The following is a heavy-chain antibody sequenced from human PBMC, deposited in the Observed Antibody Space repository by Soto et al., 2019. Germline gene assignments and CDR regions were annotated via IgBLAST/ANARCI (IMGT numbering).Heavy chain of an antibody. Sequence: LSLTCTVSGGSISGYYWSWIRQPPGKGLEYIGYIYYSGSTNYNPSLKSRVTISVDTSKNQFSLKLSSVTAADTAVYYCARGYSYGPYYYYGMDVWGQGTTVTVSS. CDR2: IYYSGST. CDR3: ARGYSYGPYYYYGMDV. V-gene: IGHV4-59*01. J-gene: IGHJ6*02. CDR1: GGSISGYY. D-gene: IGHD5-18*01.